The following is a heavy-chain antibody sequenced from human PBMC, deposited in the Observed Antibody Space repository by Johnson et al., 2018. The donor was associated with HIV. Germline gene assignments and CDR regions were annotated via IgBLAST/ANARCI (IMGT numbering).Heavy chain of an antibody. CDR3: AREGAWEVRPGAFDI. D-gene: IGHD1-26*01. V-gene: IGHV3-11*04. Sequence: QVQLVESGGGLVKPGGSLRLSCVASGFSFGDCYMSWIRQAPGKGLEWISDINTSGTTVHYSDSVKGRFAISRDNAKNSLYLQMNSLRVEDTALYYCAREGAWEVRPGAFDILGQGTMVTVSS. CDR2: INTSGTTV. CDR1: GFSFGDCY. J-gene: IGHJ3*02.